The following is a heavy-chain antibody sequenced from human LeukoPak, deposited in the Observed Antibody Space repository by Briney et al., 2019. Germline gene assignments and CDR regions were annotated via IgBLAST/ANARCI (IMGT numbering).Heavy chain of an antibody. CDR2: TYYRSEWHT. V-gene: IGHV6-1*01. CDR1: GDSVSNKNAA. J-gene: IGHJ5*02. CDR3: ASGWALS. Sequence: SQTLSLTCAVSGDSVSNKNAAWNWIRQSPSRGLEWLGRTYYRSEWHTDYAFSVKGRITINADTSKNQFSLQLGYVTPEDTAVYYCASGWALSWGQGTLVTVSS. D-gene: IGHD1-26*01.